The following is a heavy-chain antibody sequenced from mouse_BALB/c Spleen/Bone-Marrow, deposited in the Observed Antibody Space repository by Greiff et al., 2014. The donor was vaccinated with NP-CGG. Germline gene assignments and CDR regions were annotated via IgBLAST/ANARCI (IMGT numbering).Heavy chain of an antibody. J-gene: IGHJ4*01. Sequence: LVKTGASVKISCKASGYSFTGYYMHWVKQSHGKSLEWIGYISCYNGATSYNQKFKGKATFTVDTSSSTAYMQSNSLTSEVSAVYYCARHYGSSYGAMDYWGQGTSVTVSS. CDR1: GYSFTGYY. D-gene: IGHD1-1*01. V-gene: IGHV1S34*01. CDR2: ISCYNGAT. CDR3: ARHYGSSYGAMDY.